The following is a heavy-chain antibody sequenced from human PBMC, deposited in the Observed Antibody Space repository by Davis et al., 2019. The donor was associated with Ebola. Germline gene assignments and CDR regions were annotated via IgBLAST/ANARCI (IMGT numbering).Heavy chain of an antibody. Sequence: GESLKISCAASGFTFSSYAMSWVRQAPGKGLEWVSAISGSGGSTYYADSVKGRFTISRDNSKNTLYLQMNSLRAEDTAVYYCAKVPFLEWLPDYGMDVWGQGTTVTVS. D-gene: IGHD3-3*02. V-gene: IGHV3-23*01. J-gene: IGHJ6*02. CDR3: AKVPFLEWLPDYGMDV. CDR2: ISGSGGST. CDR1: GFTFSSYA.